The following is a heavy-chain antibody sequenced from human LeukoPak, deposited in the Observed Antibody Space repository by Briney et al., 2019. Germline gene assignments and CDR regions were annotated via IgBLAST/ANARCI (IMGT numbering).Heavy chain of an antibody. CDR1: GFTFSSYG. J-gene: IGHJ3*02. CDR3: AKFTPVYAFDI. V-gene: IGHV3-30*18. D-gene: IGHD5/OR15-5a*01. CDR2: ISYDGSNK. Sequence: GRSLRLSCAASGFTFSSYGMHWVRQAPGKGLEWVAVISYDGSNKYYADSVKGRFTISRDNSKNTLYLQMNSLRAEDTAVYYCAKFTPVYAFDIWGQGTMVTVSS.